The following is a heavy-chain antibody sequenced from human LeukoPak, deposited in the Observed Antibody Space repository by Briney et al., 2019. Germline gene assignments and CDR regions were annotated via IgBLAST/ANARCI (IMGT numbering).Heavy chain of an antibody. J-gene: IGHJ4*02. CDR2: IRSSSSTAI. D-gene: IGHD3-3*01. CDR1: GFTFSSYS. V-gene: IGHV3-48*01. Sequence: SGGSLRLSCAASGFTFSSYSMNWVRQAPGKGLEWVSYIRSSSSTAIYYADSVKGRFTISRDNAKNSLYLQMNSLRAEDTAVYYCARPGRFLEIDYWGQGTLVTVSS. CDR3: ARPGRFLEIDY.